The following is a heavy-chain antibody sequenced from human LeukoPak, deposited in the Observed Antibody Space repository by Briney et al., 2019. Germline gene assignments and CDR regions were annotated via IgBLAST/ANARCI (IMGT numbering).Heavy chain of an antibody. CDR1: GFTFSSYS. J-gene: IGHJ4*02. V-gene: IGHV3-21*01. CDR3: ARDQQQLGENFDY. CDR2: ISSSSSYI. Sequence: PGGSLRLSCAASGFTFSSYSMNWVRQAPGKGLEWVSSISSSSSYIYYADSVKGRFTISRDNAKNSLYLQMNSLRAEDTAVYYCARDQQQLGENFDYWRQGTPVTVSS. D-gene: IGHD6-13*01.